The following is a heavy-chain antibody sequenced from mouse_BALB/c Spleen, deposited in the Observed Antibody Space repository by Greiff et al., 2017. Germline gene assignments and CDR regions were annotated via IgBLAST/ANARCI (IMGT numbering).Heavy chain of an antibody. J-gene: IGHJ4*01. CDR1: GYSITSGYY. CDR2: ISYDGSN. CDR3: ARGLRPWYAMDY. Sequence: EVKLMESGPGLVKPSQSLSLTCSVTGYSITSGYYWNWIRQFPGNKLEWMGYISYDGSNNYNPSLKNRISITRDTSKNQFFLKLNSVTTEDTATYYCARGLRPWYAMDYWGQGTSVTVSS. V-gene: IGHV3-6*02.